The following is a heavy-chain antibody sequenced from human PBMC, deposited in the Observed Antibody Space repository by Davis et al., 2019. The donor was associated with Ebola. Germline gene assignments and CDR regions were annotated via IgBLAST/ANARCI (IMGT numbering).Heavy chain of an antibody. J-gene: IGHJ4*02. Sequence: ASVKVSCKASEYTFTDYFMHWVRQAPGQGLEWMGRINPNSGGTNYAQKFQGRVTMTRDTSISTAYMELSRLRSDDTVVYYCARGAYCSGGSCYFFDYWGQGTLVTVSS. V-gene: IGHV1-2*05. CDR2: INPNSGGT. CDR1: EYTFTDYF. CDR3: ARGAYCSGGSCYFFDY. D-gene: IGHD2-15*01.